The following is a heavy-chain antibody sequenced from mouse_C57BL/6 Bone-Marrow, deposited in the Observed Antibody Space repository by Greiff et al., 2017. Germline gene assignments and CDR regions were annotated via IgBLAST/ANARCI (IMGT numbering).Heavy chain of an antibody. Sequence: QVQLQQSGPELVKPGASVKISCKASGYAFSSSWMNWVKQRPGKGLEWIGRIYPGDGDTNYNGKFKGKATLTADKSSSTAYMQHSSLTSEDSAVYFCARSEYYSMDYWGQGTSVTVSS. CDR2: IYPGDGDT. CDR3: ARSEYYSMDY. CDR1: GYAFSSSW. J-gene: IGHJ4*01. V-gene: IGHV1-82*01.